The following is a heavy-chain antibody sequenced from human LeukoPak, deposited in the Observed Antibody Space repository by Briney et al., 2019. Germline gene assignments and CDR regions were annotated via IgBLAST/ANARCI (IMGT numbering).Heavy chain of an antibody. D-gene: IGHD3-10*01. CDR2: IYSSRST. Sequence: SQTLSLTCTVSGDSISSGSYYWSWIRQPAGTGLEWIGRIYSSRSTNYNPSLKSRVTISVDTSKNQFSLKLSSVTAADTAIYYCARAYVMVRGVLIDYWGQGTLVTVSS. CDR3: ARAYVMVRGVLIDY. V-gene: IGHV4-61*02. J-gene: IGHJ4*02. CDR1: GDSISSGSYY.